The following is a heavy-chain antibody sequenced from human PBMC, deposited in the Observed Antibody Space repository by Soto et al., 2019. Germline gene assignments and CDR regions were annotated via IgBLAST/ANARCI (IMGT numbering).Heavy chain of an antibody. V-gene: IGHV3-21*01. CDR3: ARAKSPGSDPYYFDY. D-gene: IGHD1-26*01. CDR1: GFTFNSYN. J-gene: IGHJ4*02. Sequence: EVQLVESGGGLVKPGGSLRLSCAAAGFTFNSYNMIWVRQAPGKGLEWVSSISYTSTYIYYADSVKGRFTISRDNAKNSLYLQITGLRAEDTAVYYCARAKSPGSDPYYFDYWGQGTLVTVSS. CDR2: ISYTSTYI.